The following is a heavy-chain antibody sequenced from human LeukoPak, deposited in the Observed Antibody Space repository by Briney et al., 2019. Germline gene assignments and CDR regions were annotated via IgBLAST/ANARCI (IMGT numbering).Heavy chain of an antibody. D-gene: IGHD4-17*01. CDR3: ARGLTTVTTFNWFDP. Sequence: KPSETLSLTCAVYGGSFSGYFWSWIRQPPGKGMGWIGEINHSGSTNYNPSLKSRVTISVDTSKNQFSLKLSSVTAADTAVYSCARGLTTVTTFNWFDPWGQGTLVAVSS. J-gene: IGHJ5*02. CDR2: INHSGST. V-gene: IGHV4-34*01. CDR1: GGSFSGYF.